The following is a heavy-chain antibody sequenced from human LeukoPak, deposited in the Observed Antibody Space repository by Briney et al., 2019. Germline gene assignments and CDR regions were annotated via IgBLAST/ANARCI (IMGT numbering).Heavy chain of an antibody. J-gene: IGHJ3*02. Sequence: GRSLRLSCAASGFTFSSYAMHWVRQAPGKGLEWVAVISHDGSNKYYADSVKGRFTISRDNAKNSLYLQMNSLRAEDTAVYYCARDNRYDFWSGYSGAFDIWGQGTMVTVSS. D-gene: IGHD3-3*01. V-gene: IGHV3-30-3*01. CDR2: ISHDGSNK. CDR1: GFTFSSYA. CDR3: ARDNRYDFWSGYSGAFDI.